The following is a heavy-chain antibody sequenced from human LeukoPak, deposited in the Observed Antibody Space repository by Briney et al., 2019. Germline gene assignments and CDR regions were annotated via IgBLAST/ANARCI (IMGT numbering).Heavy chain of an antibody. CDR1: GYSFTSYG. D-gene: IGHD2-2*02. CDR2: ISPYSGNT. V-gene: IGHV1-18*01. J-gene: IGHJ5*02. Sequence: APVKVSCKASGYSFTSYGISWVRQAPGQGPEWMGWISPYSGNTNLAQKFQGRVTMTTHTSTSTAYMELRSLRSDDTAVYYCARLYCSTTTCYNFWFDHWGQGTLVTVSS. CDR3: ARLYCSTTTCYNFWFDH.